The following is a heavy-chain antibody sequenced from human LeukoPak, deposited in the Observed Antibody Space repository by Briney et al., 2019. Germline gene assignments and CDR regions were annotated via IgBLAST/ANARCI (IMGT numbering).Heavy chain of an antibody. CDR3: AREQRGYDCYY. D-gene: IGHD5-12*01. V-gene: IGHV3-30-3*01. J-gene: IGHJ4*02. CDR2: ITYDGSSK. Sequence: GGSLRLSCAASGFTFSSYAMHWVRQAPGKGLEWVALITYDGSSKYYADSMKGRFTISRDNSKNTLYLQMSSLRAEDTAVYYCAREQRGYDCYYWGQGTLVTVSS. CDR1: GFTFSSYA.